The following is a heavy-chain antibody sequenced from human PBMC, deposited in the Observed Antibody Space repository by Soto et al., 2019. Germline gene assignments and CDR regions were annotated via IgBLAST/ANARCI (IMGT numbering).Heavy chain of an antibody. CDR3: ARAPSVWDNWFDP. Sequence: TLSLTCTVAGGSISSGGYYWSWIRQHPGKGLEWIGYIYYSGSSYYNPSLKRRVTISVDTSKDQFSLKLSSVTAADTAVFYWARAPSVWDNWFDPWGKGPVGTVYS. CDR2: IYYSGSS. CDR1: GGSISSGGYY. J-gene: IGHJ5*02. D-gene: IGHD2-8*01. V-gene: IGHV4-31*03.